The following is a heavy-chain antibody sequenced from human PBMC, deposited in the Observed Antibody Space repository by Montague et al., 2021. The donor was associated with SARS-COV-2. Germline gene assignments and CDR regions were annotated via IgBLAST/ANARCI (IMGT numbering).Heavy chain of an antibody. CDR3: ARGPWEGELLWHDAFDI. J-gene: IGHJ3*02. CDR2: IKQDGSEK. V-gene: IGHV3-7*04. Sequence: SLRLSCAASGFTFSSYCMSWVRQAPGKGLEWVANIKQDGSEKYYVDSVKGRFTISRDNAKNSLYLQMNSLRAEDTAVYYCARGPWEGELLWHDAFDIWGQGTMVTVSS. CDR1: GFTFSSYC. D-gene: IGHD1-26*01.